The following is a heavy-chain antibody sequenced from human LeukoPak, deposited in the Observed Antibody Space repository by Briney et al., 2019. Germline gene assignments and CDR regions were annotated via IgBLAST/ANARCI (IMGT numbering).Heavy chain of an antibody. Sequence: PGGSLRLSCAASGFTFSSYEMNWVRQAPGKGLEWVSYISSSGSTIYYADSVKGRFTISRDNAKNSLYLQMNSLRAEDTAVYYCARFLSSGWYRVDYWGQGTLVTVSS. CDR3: ARFLSSGWYRVDY. V-gene: IGHV3-48*03. D-gene: IGHD6-19*01. CDR1: GFTFSSYE. CDR2: ISSSGSTI. J-gene: IGHJ4*02.